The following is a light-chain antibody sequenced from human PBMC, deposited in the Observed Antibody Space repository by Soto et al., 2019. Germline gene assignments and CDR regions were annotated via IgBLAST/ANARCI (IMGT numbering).Light chain of an antibody. V-gene: IGLV2-14*01. CDR1: SSDVGGYNY. Sequence: QSALTQPASVSGSPGQSITISCTGTSSDVGGYNYVSWYQQHPGKAHKLMISAVSNRPSGVSNRFSGSKSGNTASLTISGLQPEDEADYYFTSYTSSSTYVFGTGTKLTVL. J-gene: IGLJ1*01. CDR2: AVS. CDR3: TSYTSSSTYV.